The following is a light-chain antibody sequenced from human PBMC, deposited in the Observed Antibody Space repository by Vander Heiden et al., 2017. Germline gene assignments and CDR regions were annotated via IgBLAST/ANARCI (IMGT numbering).Light chain of an antibody. Sequence: IVLTQPPATLSLSPGGRATLSCRASQSVSSYLAWYQQKPGQAPRLLIYDASNRATGIPARFSGSGSGTDFTLTISSLEPEDFAVYYCQQRSNWPITFGQGTRLEIK. J-gene: IGKJ5*01. CDR3: QQRSNWPIT. V-gene: IGKV3-11*01. CDR1: QSVSSY. CDR2: DAS.